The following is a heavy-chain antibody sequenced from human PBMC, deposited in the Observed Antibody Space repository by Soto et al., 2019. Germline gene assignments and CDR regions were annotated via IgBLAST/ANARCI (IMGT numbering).Heavy chain of an antibody. CDR2: ISYDGSNK. CDR1: GFTFSSYG. V-gene: IGHV3-30*03. D-gene: IGHD3-22*01. CDR3: ARFYYDSSGYLPSPYYYYYGMDV. Sequence: PGGSLRLSCAASGFTFSSYGMHWVRQAPGKGLEWVAVISYDGSNKYYADSVKGRFTISRDNSKNTLYLQMNSLRAEDTAVYYCARFYYDSSGYLPSPYYYYYGMDVLGQATTVSVS. J-gene: IGHJ6*02.